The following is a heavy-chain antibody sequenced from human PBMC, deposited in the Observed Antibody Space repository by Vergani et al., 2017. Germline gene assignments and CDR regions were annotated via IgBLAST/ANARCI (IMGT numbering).Heavy chain of an antibody. Sequence: EVQLLESGGGSAQPGESLRLSCVASGPTFSNAWMSWVRQAPGKGLEWVGRIKSKIDGGTTDYTAPVKGRFTISRDDSKNTLYLQMNSLKTEDTAVYYCTSEQLVFDYWGQGILVTVSS. J-gene: IGHJ4*02. D-gene: IGHD6-13*01. CDR1: GPTFSNAW. V-gene: IGHV3-15*01. CDR3: TSEQLVFDY. CDR2: IKSKIDGGTT.